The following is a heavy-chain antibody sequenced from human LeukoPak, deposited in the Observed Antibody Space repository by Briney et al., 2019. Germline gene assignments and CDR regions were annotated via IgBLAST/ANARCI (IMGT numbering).Heavy chain of an antibody. J-gene: IGHJ4*02. D-gene: IGHD5-18*01. CDR2: IYTSGST. CDR1: GVSISSGSYY. V-gene: IGHV4-61*02. Sequence: SETLSLTCTVSGVSISSGSYYWSWIRQPAGKGLEWIGRIYTSGSTNYHPSLKSRVTISVDTSKNQFSLKLSSVTAADTAVYYCARGNIGILDYWGQGTLVTVSS. CDR3: ARGNIGILDY.